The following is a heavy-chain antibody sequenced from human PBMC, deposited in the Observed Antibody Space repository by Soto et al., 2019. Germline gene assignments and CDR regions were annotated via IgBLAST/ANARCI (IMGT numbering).Heavy chain of an antibody. CDR3: ARDARREGATVGHFEY. V-gene: IGHV4-4*07. D-gene: IGHD1-26*01. CDR2: IHSSGDT. Sequence: TLSLTCTVSGGSISGHYWSWLRQPAGRGLQWVGRIHSSGDTDYTSSLKSRVSMSVDTSKNQFSLKLKSLTAADTAVYFCARDARREGATVGHFEYWGQGALVTVYS. J-gene: IGHJ4*02. CDR1: GGSISGHY.